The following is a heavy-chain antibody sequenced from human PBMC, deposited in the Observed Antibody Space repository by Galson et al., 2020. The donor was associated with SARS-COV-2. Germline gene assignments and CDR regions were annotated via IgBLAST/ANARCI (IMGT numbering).Heavy chain of an antibody. CDR3: AMNYQLDS. V-gene: IGHV3-74*01. J-gene: IGHJ4*02. CDR1: GFTFSNYC. Sequence: LSLSCAASGFTFSNYCMHWVRQAPGKGLEWVSRINNDGSDTFYADSVKGRFTISRDNAGHTLYLHMNSLRAEDTAIYYCAMNYQLDSWGQGTLVTISS. CDR2: INNDGSDT. D-gene: IGHD2-2*01.